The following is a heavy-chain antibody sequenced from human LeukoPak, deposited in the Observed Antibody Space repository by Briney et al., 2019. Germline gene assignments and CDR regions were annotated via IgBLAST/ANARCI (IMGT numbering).Heavy chain of an antibody. J-gene: IGHJ6*02. D-gene: IGHD2-15*01. CDR3: ARGGVVAAPYYYYYGMDV. CDR2: MNPNSGNT. Sequence: GASVKVSCKASGYTFTSYDINWERQATGQGLEWMGWMNPNSGNTGYAQKFQGRVTMTRNTSISTAYMELSSLRSEDTAVYYCARGGVVAAPYYYYYGMDVWGQGTTVTVSS. V-gene: IGHV1-8*01. CDR1: GYTFTSYD.